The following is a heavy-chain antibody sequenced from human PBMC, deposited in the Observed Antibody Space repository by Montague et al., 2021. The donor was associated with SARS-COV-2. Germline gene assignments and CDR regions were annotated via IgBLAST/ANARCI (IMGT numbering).Heavy chain of an antibody. CDR1: GFSPNTSGMC. CDR2: IDWDDDK. D-gene: IGHD6-19*01. V-gene: IGHV2-70*11. J-gene: IGHJ4*02. CDR3: ARTYAPSAVAVDY. Sequence: PALVKPTQILTLTCTFSGFSPNTSGMCASWIRQPPGKAPEWLARIDWDDDKYYSTPLKTRLTISKDTSKNQVVLTMTNMDPVDTATYYCARTYAPSAVAVDYWGQGTLVTVSS.